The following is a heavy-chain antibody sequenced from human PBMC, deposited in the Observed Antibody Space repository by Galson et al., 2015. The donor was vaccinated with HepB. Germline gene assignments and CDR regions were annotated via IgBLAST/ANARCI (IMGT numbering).Heavy chain of an antibody. V-gene: IGHV3-11*03. Sequence: SLRLSCAASGFIFGDYYMTWIRQAPGKGLEWLSYISGSSGYTKYADSVKGRFTISRDNAKKSVFLQMNSLRAEDTAVYYCVCSPYSTVWSEHFEEWGQGTLVTVSS. CDR3: VCSPYSTVWSEHFEE. J-gene: IGHJ1*01. CDR2: ISGSSGYT. CDR1: GFIFGDYY. D-gene: IGHD4-11*01.